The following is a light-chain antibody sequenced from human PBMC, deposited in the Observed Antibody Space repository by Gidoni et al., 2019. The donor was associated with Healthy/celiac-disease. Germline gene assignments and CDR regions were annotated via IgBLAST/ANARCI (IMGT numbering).Light chain of an antibody. CDR1: QGISSY. V-gene: IGKV1-8*01. Sequence: AIRITQSPSSLSASTGDRVTITCRASQGISSYLAWYQQKPGKAPKLLIYAASTLQSGVPSSFSGSGSGTDFTLTISCLQSEDFATYYCQQYYSYPRTFGQGTKLEIK. J-gene: IGKJ2*01. CDR2: AAS. CDR3: QQYYSYPRT.